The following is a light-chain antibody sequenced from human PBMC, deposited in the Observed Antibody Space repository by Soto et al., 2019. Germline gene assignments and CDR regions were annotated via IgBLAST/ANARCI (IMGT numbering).Light chain of an antibody. J-gene: IGKJ1*01. Sequence: EIVLTQSPGTLSLSPGEIATLSCRASQSVSSSYLAWYQQKPGQAPRLLIYGASSRATGIPDRFSGSGSGKDFTLTISRLESEDFAVYYCQQYGSSPWTFGQGTKVEIK. CDR3: QQYGSSPWT. V-gene: IGKV3-20*01. CDR1: QSVSSSY. CDR2: GAS.